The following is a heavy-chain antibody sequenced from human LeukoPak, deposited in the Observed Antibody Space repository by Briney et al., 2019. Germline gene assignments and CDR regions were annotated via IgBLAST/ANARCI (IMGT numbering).Heavy chain of an antibody. CDR1: GFSLSTSGVG. J-gene: IGHJ4*02. CDR3: AHFPLSGGGYALGYFDT. V-gene: IGHV2-5*02. CDR2: IYWDDDK. D-gene: IGHD6-19*01. Sequence: SGPTLVKPTQTLTPTCTFSGFSLSTSGVGVGWIRQPPGKALEWLALIYWDDDKRYSPSLKSRLTITKDTSKNHVVLTMTNMDPVDTPTYYCAHFPLSGGGYALGYFDTGGQGTRATASS.